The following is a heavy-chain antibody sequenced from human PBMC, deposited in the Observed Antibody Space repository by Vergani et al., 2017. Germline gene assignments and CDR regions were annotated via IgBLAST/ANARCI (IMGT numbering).Heavy chain of an antibody. Sequence: EVQLVQSGAEVKKPGESLRISCKGSGYSFTSYWISWVRQMPGKGLEWMGRIDPSDSYTNYSPSFQGQVTISADKSISTAYLQWSSLKASDTAMYYCARLPGSYSYGYRFDYWGQGTLVTVSS. V-gene: IGHV5-10-1*04. CDR2: IDPSDSYT. J-gene: IGHJ4*02. CDR1: GYSFTSYW. D-gene: IGHD5-18*01. CDR3: ARLPGSYSYGYRFDY.